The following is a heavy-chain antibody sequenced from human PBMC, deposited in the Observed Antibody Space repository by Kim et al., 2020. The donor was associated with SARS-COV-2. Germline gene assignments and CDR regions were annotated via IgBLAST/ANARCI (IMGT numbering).Heavy chain of an antibody. CDR2: IKQDGSEK. CDR1: GFILSTYW. CDR3: TRTSWSYSMDL. V-gene: IGHV3-7*01. D-gene: IGHD3-3*01. Sequence: GGSLRLSCAGSGFILSTYWMSWARQAPGKGLEWVANIKQDGSEKFYVDSVKGRFTISRDNAKNSLYLQMNSLRVEDTAVYYCTRTSWSYSMDLWGQGTTVTVS. J-gene: IGHJ6*02.